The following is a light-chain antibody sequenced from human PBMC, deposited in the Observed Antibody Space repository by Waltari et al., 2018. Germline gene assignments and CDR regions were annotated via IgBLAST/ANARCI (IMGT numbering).Light chain of an antibody. Sequence: EIVMTQSPATLSVSPGERVTLSCRASQSVSSNLAWYQQKPGQAPRLLIYGASTRATGIPARLSGSGSGTEFTLTISSLQSEDFAVYYCQQYNNWPPAYTFGQGTKLEIK. J-gene: IGKJ2*01. V-gene: IGKV3-15*01. CDR3: QQYNNWPPAYT. CDR2: GAS. CDR1: QSVSSN.